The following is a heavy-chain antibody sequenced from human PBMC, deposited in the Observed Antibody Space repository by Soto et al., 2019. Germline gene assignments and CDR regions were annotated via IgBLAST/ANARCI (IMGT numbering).Heavy chain of an antibody. D-gene: IGHD2-2*01. Sequence: PSETLSLTCTVSGGSIRSGGYYWNWIRQHPGKGLEWIGYIYYSGSTYYNPSLKSRVTISVDTSKNQFSLKLSSVTAADTAVYYCARLAIVVVPAAMYRSGDLIDYWGQGTLVTVSS. CDR3: ARLAIVVVPAAMYRSGDLIDY. CDR2: IYYSGST. V-gene: IGHV4-31*03. CDR1: GGSIRSGGYY. J-gene: IGHJ4*02.